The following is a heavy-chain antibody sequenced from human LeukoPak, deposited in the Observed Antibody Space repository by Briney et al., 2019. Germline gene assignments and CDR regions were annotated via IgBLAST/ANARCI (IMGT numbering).Heavy chain of an antibody. CDR1: GFTFSSYA. J-gene: IGHJ4*02. CDR3: ARETYCYDSSGYYLFDY. CDR2: ISGSGGST. V-gene: IGHV3-23*01. Sequence: GGSLRLSCAASGFTFSSYAMSWVRQAPGKGLEWVSAISGSGGSTYYADSVKGRFTISRDNSKNTLYLQMNSLRAEDTAVYYCARETYCYDSSGYYLFDYWGQGTLVAVSS. D-gene: IGHD3-22*01.